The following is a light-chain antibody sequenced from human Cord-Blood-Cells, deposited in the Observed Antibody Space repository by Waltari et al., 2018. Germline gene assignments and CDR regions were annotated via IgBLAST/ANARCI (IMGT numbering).Light chain of an antibody. CDR2: GNS. Sequence: QSVLTQPPSVSGAPGQRVTISCTGRRSNIGAGYDVHWYQQLPGTAPKLLIYGNSNRPSGVPDRFSGSKSGTSASLAITGLQAEDEADYYCQSYDSSLSGLVFGNGTKVTVL. CDR3: QSYDSSLSGLV. CDR1: RSNIGAGYD. V-gene: IGLV1-40*01. J-gene: IGLJ1*01.